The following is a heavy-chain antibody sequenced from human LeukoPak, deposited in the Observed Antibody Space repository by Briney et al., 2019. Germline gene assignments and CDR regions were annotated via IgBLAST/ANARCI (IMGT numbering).Heavy chain of an antibody. V-gene: IGHV1-24*01. CDR3: ATGGGSAPLAPVVVDAFDI. J-gene: IGHJ3*02. CDR1: GYTLTELS. D-gene: IGHD2-21*01. Sequence: ASVKVSCKVSGYTLTELSMHWVRQAPGKGLEWMGGFDPEDGETIYAQKFQGRVTMTEDTSTDTAYMELSSLRFEDTAVYYCATGGGSAPLAPVVVDAFDIWGQGTMVTVSS. CDR2: FDPEDGET.